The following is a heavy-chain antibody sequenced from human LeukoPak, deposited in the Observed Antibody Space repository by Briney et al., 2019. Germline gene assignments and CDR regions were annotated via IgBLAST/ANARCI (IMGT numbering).Heavy chain of an antibody. J-gene: IGHJ4*02. Sequence: GGSLRLSCAASGFTFSDYEMNWVRQAPGKGLEWVSYISSSGSTMYYADSLKGRFTISRDNAKNSLYLQMNSLRAEDTAVYYCAREGGYNPFDYWGQGTLVTVSS. CDR3: AREGGYNPFDY. CDR1: GFTFSDYE. CDR2: ISSSGSTM. V-gene: IGHV3-48*03. D-gene: IGHD5-24*01.